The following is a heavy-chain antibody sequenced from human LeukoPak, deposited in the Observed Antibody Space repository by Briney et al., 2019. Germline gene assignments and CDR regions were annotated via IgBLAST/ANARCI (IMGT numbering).Heavy chain of an antibody. J-gene: IGHJ4*02. D-gene: IGHD3-22*01. CDR3: AGGYYDDSSGYFPYDY. V-gene: IGHV4-30-4*01. Sequence: PSQTLSCNCTVSGVTISSGDYYRHWIGQPPGKGLECIGYIDYSGCTYNNQSLKSRATISVDTSKNQFSLKLSSVTAADTAVYYCAGGYYDDSSGYFPYDYWGQGTLVTVSS. CDR2: IDYSGCT. CDR1: GVTISSGDYY.